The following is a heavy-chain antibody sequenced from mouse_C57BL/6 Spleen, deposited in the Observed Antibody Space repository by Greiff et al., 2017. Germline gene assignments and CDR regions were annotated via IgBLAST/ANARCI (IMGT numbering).Heavy chain of an antibody. J-gene: IGHJ3*01. D-gene: IGHD2-2*01. CDR3: ARQGVTTEFAY. CDR1: GYTFTSYW. V-gene: IGHV1-55*01. Sequence: VKLVESGAELVKPGASVKMSCKASGYTFTSYWITWVKQRPGQGLEWIGDIYPGSGSTNYNEKFKSKATLTVDTSSSTAYMQLSSLTSEDSAVYYCARQGVTTEFAYWGQGTLVTVSA. CDR2: IYPGSGST.